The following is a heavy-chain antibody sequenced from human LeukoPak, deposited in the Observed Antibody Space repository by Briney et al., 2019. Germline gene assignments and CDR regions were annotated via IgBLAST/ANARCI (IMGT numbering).Heavy chain of an antibody. Sequence: GGSLRLSCAASGFTFNNYALSWVRQAPGKGLEWVSAISGNGGDTYYADSVKGRFTVSRDISKSTLYLQMNSLRVEDTAVYYCAKDLPTVTKADAFDIWGQGTMVTVSS. J-gene: IGHJ3*02. CDR1: GFTFNNYA. D-gene: IGHD4-17*01. CDR2: ISGNGGDT. V-gene: IGHV3-23*01. CDR3: AKDLPTVTKADAFDI.